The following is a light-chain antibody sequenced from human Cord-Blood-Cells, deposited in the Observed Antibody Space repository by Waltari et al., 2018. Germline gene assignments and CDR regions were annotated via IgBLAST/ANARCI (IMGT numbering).Light chain of an antibody. Sequence: DIQLTQSPSLPSASVGDRGTITCRPSQGISSYLAWYQQKPGKAPKLLIYAAATLQSGVPSRFSGSGSGTEFTLTISSLQPEDFATYYCQQLNSYPPTFGGGTKVEIK. CDR1: QGISSY. CDR3: QQLNSYPPT. J-gene: IGKJ4*01. V-gene: IGKV1-9*01. CDR2: AAA.